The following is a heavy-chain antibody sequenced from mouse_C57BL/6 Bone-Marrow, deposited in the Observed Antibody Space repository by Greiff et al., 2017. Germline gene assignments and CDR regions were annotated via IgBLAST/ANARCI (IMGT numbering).Heavy chain of an antibody. J-gene: IGHJ1*03. V-gene: IGHV1-82*01. CDR1: GYAFSSSW. CDR2: IYPGDGDT. Sequence: QVQLQQSGPELVKPGASVKISCKASGYAFSSSWMNWVKQRPGKGLEWIGRIYPGDGDTNYNGKFKGKATLTADKSSSTAYMQLSSLTSEDSAVYFCAREEITTVVERDVDVWGTGTTVTVSS. D-gene: IGHD1-1*01. CDR3: AREEITTVVERDVDV.